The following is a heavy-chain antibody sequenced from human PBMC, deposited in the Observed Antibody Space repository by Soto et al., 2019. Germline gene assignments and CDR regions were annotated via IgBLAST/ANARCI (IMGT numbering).Heavy chain of an antibody. V-gene: IGHV5-51*01. CDR1: GYRFSSYW. CDR2: IYPGDSDT. CDR3: VRQGSNGAYYYYGMDV. D-gene: IGHD3-16*01. J-gene: IGHJ6*02. Sequence: GESLKTSCKGSGYRFSSYWNAWVRQMPGKGLEWMRIIYPGDSDTRGNPSFEGQVTISADKSNSTAYLQWSRLKASDTAMYYCVRQGSNGAYYYYGMDVWGQGTTVTVSS.